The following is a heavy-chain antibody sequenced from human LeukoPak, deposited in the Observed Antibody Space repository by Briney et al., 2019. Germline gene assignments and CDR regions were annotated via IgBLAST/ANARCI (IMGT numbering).Heavy chain of an antibody. Sequence: PGGSLRLSCAASGFTFSSYAMSWVRQAPGKGLEWVSAISGSGGSTYYADSVKGRFTISRDNSKNTLYLQMNSLRAEDTAVYYCAKDYYDSIGYSWVGAFGIWGQGTMVTVSS. D-gene: IGHD3-22*01. V-gene: IGHV3-23*01. CDR1: GFTFSSYA. CDR3: AKDYYDSIGYSWVGAFGI. J-gene: IGHJ3*02. CDR2: ISGSGGST.